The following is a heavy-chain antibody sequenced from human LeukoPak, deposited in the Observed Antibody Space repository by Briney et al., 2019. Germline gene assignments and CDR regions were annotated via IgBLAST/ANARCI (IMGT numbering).Heavy chain of an antibody. CDR1: GGSISSSSYY. CDR2: IYYSGST. J-gene: IGHJ5*02. CDR3: ARGAGSRTTVVPRFDP. D-gene: IGHD4-23*01. Sequence: SETLSLTCTVSGGSISSSSYYWGWIRQPPGKGLEWIGSIYYSGSTYYNPSLKSRVTISVDTSKNQFSLKLSSVTAADTAVYYCARGAGSRTTVVPRFDPWGQGTLVTVSS. V-gene: IGHV4-39*07.